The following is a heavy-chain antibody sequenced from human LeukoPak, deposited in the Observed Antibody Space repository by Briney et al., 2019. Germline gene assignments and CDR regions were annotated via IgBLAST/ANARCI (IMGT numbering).Heavy chain of an antibody. CDR2: ISNSSSYI. CDR1: GFTFSTYN. CDR3: ARDLHGSSWSPFDY. D-gene: IGHD6-13*01. Sequence: SGGSLRLSCAASGFTFSTYNMNWVRQAPGKGLEWVSFISNSSSYIYYADSVKGRFTISRDNAKNSLYLQMNSLRAEDTAVYYRARDLHGSSWSPFDYWGQGTLVTVSS. J-gene: IGHJ4*02. V-gene: IGHV3-21*01.